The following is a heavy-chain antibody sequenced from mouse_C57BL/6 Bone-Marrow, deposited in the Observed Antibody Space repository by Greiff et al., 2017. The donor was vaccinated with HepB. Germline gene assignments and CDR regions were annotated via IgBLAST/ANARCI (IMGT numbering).Heavy chain of an antibody. Sequence: VKLQESGAELARPGASVKLSCKASGYTFTSYGISWVKQRTGQGLEWIGEIYPRSGNTYYNEKFKGKATLTADKSSSTAYMELRSLTSEDSAVYFCARLLLITTVVARDYWGQGTTLTVSS. V-gene: IGHV1-81*01. CDR2: IYPRSGNT. CDR3: ARLLLITTVVARDY. CDR1: GYTFTSYG. J-gene: IGHJ2*01. D-gene: IGHD1-1*01.